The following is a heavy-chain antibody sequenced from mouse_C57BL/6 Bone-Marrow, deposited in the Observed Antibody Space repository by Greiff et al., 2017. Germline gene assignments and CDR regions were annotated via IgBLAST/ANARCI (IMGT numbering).Heavy chain of an antibody. Sequence: EVQLQESGPGLAKPSQTLSLTCSVTGYSITSDYWNWIRKFPGNKLEYMGYLSYSGSTYYNPSLKRRISIPRDTSKNHYYLQLNSVTTEDTATYYCARYPDLVLRGAYYFDYWGQGTTLTVSS. V-gene: IGHV3-8*01. CDR1: GYSITSDY. D-gene: IGHD1-1*01. CDR3: ARYPDLVLRGAYYFDY. CDR2: LSYSGST. J-gene: IGHJ2*01.